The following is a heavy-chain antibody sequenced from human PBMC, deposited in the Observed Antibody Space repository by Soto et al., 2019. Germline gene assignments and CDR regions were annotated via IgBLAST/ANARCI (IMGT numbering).Heavy chain of an antibody. J-gene: IGHJ5*02. Sequence: SETLSLTCTVSGGPISSSSYYWGWIRQPPGKGLEWIGSIYYSGSTYYNPSLKSRVTISVDTSKNQFSLKLSSVTAADTAVYYCAREHTEGWFDPWGQGTLVTVSS. V-gene: IGHV4-39*02. CDR3: AREHTEGWFDP. CDR2: IYYSGST. CDR1: GGPISSSSYY.